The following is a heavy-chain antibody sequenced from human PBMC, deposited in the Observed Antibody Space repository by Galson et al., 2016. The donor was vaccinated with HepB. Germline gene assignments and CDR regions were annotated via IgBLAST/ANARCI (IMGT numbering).Heavy chain of an antibody. CDR2: IYPGDSNT. CDR3: ARHRLHSHGKGDFDY. Sequence: QSGAEVKKPGESLKISCQASGYSFPTYWIGWVRQVPGKGLEWLGVIYPGDSNTRYNPSFQGQVTISADKSISTAYVQWSSLMASDTAMYYCARHRLHSHGKGDFDYWGQGTLVTVSS. CDR1: GYSFPTYW. D-gene: IGHD4-23*01. J-gene: IGHJ4*02. V-gene: IGHV5-51*01.